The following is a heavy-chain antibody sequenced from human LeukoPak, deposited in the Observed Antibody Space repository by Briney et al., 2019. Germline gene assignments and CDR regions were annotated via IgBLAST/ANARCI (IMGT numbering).Heavy chain of an antibody. CDR2: IKTDGRDT. V-gene: IGHV3-74*01. Sequence: GGSLRLSCAASGFTFSDYWMHWVRQAPGKGLVWVSRIKTDGRDTNYADSVKGRFTISRDNSKNTLYLQMNSLRAEDTAVYYCARQYQLPALGAFDIWGQGTMVTVSS. CDR1: GFTFSDYW. CDR3: ARQYQLPALGAFDI. D-gene: IGHD2-2*01. J-gene: IGHJ3*02.